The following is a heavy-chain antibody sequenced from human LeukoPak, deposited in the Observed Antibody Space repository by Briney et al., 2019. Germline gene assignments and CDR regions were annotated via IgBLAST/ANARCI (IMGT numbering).Heavy chain of an antibody. CDR1: GGSISTYY. V-gene: IGHV4-59*08. CDR3: ARLSGSYPVY. Sequence: SETLSLTCTVSGGSISTYYWNWIRQPPGEALEWIGYIYYGGSTKYNPSLKSRVTISVDTSKNQFSLNLSSVTAADTAVYYCARLSGSYPVYWGQGTLVTVSS. CDR2: IYYGGST. D-gene: IGHD3-10*01. J-gene: IGHJ4*02.